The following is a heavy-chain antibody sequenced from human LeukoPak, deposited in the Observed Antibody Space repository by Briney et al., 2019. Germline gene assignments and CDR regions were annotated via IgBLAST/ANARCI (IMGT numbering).Heavy chain of an antibody. D-gene: IGHD2-2*02. V-gene: IGHV4-59*01. Sequence: SETLSLTCTVSGGSISSYYWSWIRQPPGKGLEWIGYIYYSGSTNYNPSLKSRVTISVDTSKNQFSLKLRSVTAADTAVYYCASGGVPAAISDAFDIWGQGTMVTVSS. CDR1: GGSISSYY. J-gene: IGHJ3*02. CDR3: ASGGVPAAISDAFDI. CDR2: IYYSGST.